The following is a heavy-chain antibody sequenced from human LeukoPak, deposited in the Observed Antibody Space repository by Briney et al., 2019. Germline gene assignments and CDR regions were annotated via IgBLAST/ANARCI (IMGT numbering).Heavy chain of an antibody. CDR1: GGSISSYY. CDR3: ARDGYSGNDGL. Sequence: PSESLSLTCTVSGGSISSYYWSWIRQPPGKGLEWIGYIYHSGSTKYNPSLKSRVTISVDTSKNQFSLKLSSVTAADTAVYYCARDGYSGNDGLWGQGTLVTVSS. V-gene: IGHV4-59*01. CDR2: IYHSGST. J-gene: IGHJ4*02. D-gene: IGHD5-12*01.